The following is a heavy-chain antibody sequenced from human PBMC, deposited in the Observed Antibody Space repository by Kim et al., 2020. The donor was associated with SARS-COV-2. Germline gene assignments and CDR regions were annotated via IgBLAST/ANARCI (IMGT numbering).Heavy chain of an antibody. CDR3: AREIYGSGALPAFDI. V-gene: IGHV1-18*01. Sequence: QKLQGRVTMTTDTSTSTAYMELRSLRSDDTAVYYCAREIYGSGALPAFDIWGQGTMVTVSS. J-gene: IGHJ3*02. D-gene: IGHD3-10*01.